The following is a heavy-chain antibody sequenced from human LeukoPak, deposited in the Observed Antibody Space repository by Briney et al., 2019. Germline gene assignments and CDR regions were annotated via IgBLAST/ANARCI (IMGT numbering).Heavy chain of an antibody. CDR1: GFTFSSHW. V-gene: IGHV3-7*03. CDR2: IKQDGSEK. D-gene: IGHD3-10*01. J-gene: IGHJ6*04. CDR3: ARWGIAMVRGVIDPSGDYGMDV. Sequence: GGSLRLSCAASGFTFSSHWMSWVRQAPGKGLEWVANIKQDGSEKYYVDSVKGRFTISRDNAKNSLYLQMNSLRAEDTAVYYCARWGIAMVRGVIDPSGDYGMDVWGKGTTVTVSS.